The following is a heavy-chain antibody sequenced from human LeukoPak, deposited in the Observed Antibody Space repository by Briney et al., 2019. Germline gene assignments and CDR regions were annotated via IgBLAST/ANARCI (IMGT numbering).Heavy chain of an antibody. D-gene: IGHD5-18*01. J-gene: IGHJ5*02. CDR2: INHSGST. Sequence: SETLSLTCAVYGGSFSGYYWSWIRQPPGKGLEWIGEINHSGSTNYNPSLKSRVTISVDTSKNQFSLKLSSVTAADTAVYYCARVGTAMVTRGWFDPWGQGTLVTVSS. CDR3: ARVGTAMVTRGWFDP. CDR1: GGSFSGYY. V-gene: IGHV4-34*01.